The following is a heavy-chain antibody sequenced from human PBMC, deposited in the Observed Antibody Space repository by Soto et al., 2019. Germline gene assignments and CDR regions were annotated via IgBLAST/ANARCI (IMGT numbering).Heavy chain of an antibody. V-gene: IGHV3-33*01. D-gene: IGHD6-13*01. J-gene: IGHJ4*02. CDR2: IWYDGSNK. CDR1: GFSFSSYD. CDR3: AGGYSSSRDLGY. Sequence: QVQLVESGGGVVQPGTSLRLSCAASGFSFSSYDIHWVRQAPGKGLEWVAVIWYDGSNKYYADSVKGRFIISRDNSKNTLYLQMNSLRADDTAVYYCAGGYSSSRDLGYWGQGTLVTVSS.